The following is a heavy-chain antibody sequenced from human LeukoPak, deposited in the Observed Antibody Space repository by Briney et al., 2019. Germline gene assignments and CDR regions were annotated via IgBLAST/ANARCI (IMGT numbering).Heavy chain of an antibody. D-gene: IGHD3-22*01. CDR1: GYTFTSYD. CDR3: ARDPYDSSGGDRFDY. J-gene: IGHJ4*02. CDR2: MNPNSGNT. Sequence: GASVKVSCKASGYTFTSYDINWVRQATGQGLEWMGWMNPNSGNTGYAQKFQGRVTMTTDTSTSTAYMELKSLRSDDTAVYYCARDPYDSSGGDRFDYWGQGTLVTVSS. V-gene: IGHV1-8*02.